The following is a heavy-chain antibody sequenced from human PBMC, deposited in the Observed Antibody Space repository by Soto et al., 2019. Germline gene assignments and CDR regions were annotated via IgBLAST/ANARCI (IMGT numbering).Heavy chain of an antibody. V-gene: IGHV1-8*01. Sequence: QVQLVQSGAEVKKPGASVKVSCKASGYTFTSYDINWVRQATGQGLEWMGWMNPNSGNTGYAQKFQGRVTMTRNTSINPAYMELSSLRSEDTAVYYCARGDCISTSCDVAAWYYYYGMDVWGQGTTVTVSS. CDR2: MNPNSGNT. J-gene: IGHJ6*02. D-gene: IGHD2-2*01. CDR3: ARGDCISTSCDVAAWYYYYGMDV. CDR1: GYTFTSYD.